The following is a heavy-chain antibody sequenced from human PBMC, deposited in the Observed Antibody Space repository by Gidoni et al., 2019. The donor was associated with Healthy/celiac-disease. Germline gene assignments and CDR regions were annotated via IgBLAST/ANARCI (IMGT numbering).Heavy chain of an antibody. CDR3: ARDFASTYYYDSD. Sequence: EVQLVEAGGGLVQPGGALRLPCAAAGFPGGSSSMNWVRQAPGKGLEWVSYISSSSSTIYYAASVKGRFTISRDNAKNSLYLQMNSLRDEDTAVYYCARDFASTYYYDSDWGQGTLVTVSS. V-gene: IGHV3-48*02. J-gene: IGHJ4*02. CDR2: ISSSSSTI. CDR1: GFPGGSSS. D-gene: IGHD3-22*01.